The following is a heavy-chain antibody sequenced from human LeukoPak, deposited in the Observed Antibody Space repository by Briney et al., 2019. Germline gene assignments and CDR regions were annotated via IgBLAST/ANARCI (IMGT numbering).Heavy chain of an antibody. Sequence: PGGSLRLSCAASGFTFSDYYMSWVRQAPGKGLEWVSYISGYSSTLYYADSVKGRFTISRDNAKNSLYLQMNSLRAEDTAVYYCARDSPYGGYFDLWGRGTLVTVSS. D-gene: IGHD4-17*01. CDR3: ARDSPYGGYFDL. CDR1: GFTFSDYY. V-gene: IGHV3-11*04. CDR2: ISGYSSTL. J-gene: IGHJ2*01.